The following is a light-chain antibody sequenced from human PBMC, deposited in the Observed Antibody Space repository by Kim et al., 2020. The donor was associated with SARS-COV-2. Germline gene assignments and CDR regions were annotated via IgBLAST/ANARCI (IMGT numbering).Light chain of an antibody. CDR3: QQYGSSPQA. V-gene: IGKV3-20*01. J-gene: IGKJ5*01. Sequence: PGERAPLSCRASQSVSSSYLAWYQQKPGQAPRLLIYGASSRATGIPDRFSGSGSGTDFTLTISRLEPEDFAVYYCQQYGSSPQAFGQGTRLEIK. CDR1: QSVSSSY. CDR2: GAS.